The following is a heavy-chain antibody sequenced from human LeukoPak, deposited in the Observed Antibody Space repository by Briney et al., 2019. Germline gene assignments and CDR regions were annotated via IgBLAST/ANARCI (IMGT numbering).Heavy chain of an antibody. D-gene: IGHD6-13*01. Sequence: GGSLRLSCAAPGFTFDDYAMHWVRQAPGKGLEWVSGISWNSGSIGYADSVKGRFTISRDNAKNSLYLQMNSLRAEDTALYYCAKDRGSSSWLKAFDIWGQGTMVTVSS. CDR2: ISWNSGSI. CDR3: AKDRGSSSWLKAFDI. CDR1: GFTFDDYA. J-gene: IGHJ3*02. V-gene: IGHV3-9*01.